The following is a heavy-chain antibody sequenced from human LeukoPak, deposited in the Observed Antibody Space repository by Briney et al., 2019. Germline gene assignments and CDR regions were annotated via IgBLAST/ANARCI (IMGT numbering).Heavy chain of an antibody. CDR2: FDPEDGET. CDR3: AIRLSTGKNWFDP. J-gene: IGHJ5*02. CDR1: GYTLTELS. V-gene: IGHV1-24*01. Sequence: ASVKVSCKVSGYTLTELSMHWVRQAPGKGLEWWGGFDPEDGETIYAQKFQGRVTMTEDTSTDTAYMELSSLRSEDTAVYYCAIRLSTGKNWFDPWGQGTLVTVSS. D-gene: IGHD6-25*01.